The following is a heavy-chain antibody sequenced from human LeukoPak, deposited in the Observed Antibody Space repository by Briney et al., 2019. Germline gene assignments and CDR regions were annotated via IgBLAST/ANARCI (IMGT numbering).Heavy chain of an antibody. J-gene: IGHJ4*02. CDR2: ICASGST. CDR1: GDSIGSGTFC. CDR3: ASSGALAVAGEY. V-gene: IGHV4-61*02. D-gene: IGHD6-19*01. Sequence: MSSETLSLTCPVSGDSIGSGTFCWNWVRQPAGTGLEWIGRICASGSTDYNPSLKSRVTISVDTSKNQFSLKLSSVTAADTAVYYCASSGALAVAGEYWGQGTLVTVSS.